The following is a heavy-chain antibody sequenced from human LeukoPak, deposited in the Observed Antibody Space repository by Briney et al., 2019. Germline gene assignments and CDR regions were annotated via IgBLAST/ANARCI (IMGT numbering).Heavy chain of an antibody. CDR3: ARNLELDYDFGSFDV. V-gene: IGHV1-69*13. CDR2: IIPMFGKT. Sequence: SVKVSCKASGGTFSSYAISWVRQAPGQGLEWMGGIIPMFGKTHYAQKFQGRVTISADESTSTAYLEVSSLTSDDTAVYYCARNLELDYDFGSFDVWGQGTKVIVSS. D-gene: IGHD3/OR15-3a*01. CDR1: GGTFSSYA. J-gene: IGHJ3*01.